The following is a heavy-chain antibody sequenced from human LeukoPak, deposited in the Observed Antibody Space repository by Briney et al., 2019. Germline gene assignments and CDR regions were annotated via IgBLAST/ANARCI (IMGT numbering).Heavy chain of an antibody. CDR2: IYTSGST. CDR1: GGSISSYY. Sequence: PSETLSLTCTVSGGSISSYYWSWIRQPAGKGLEWMGRIYTSGSTNYNPSLKSRVTMSVDTSKNQFSLKLSSVTAADTAVYYCARAAIATVSYGSGSYHVIGRNWFDPWGQGTLVTVSS. D-gene: IGHD3-10*01. V-gene: IGHV4-4*07. CDR3: ARAAIATVSYGSGSYHVIGRNWFDP. J-gene: IGHJ5*02.